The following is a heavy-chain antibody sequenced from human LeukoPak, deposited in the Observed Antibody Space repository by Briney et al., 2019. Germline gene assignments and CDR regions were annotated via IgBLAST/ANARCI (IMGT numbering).Heavy chain of an antibody. CDR3: ARRREYYDSSGYYLDAFDI. V-gene: IGHV4-34*01. D-gene: IGHD3-22*01. Sequence: SETLSLTCAVYGGSFSGYYWSWIRQPPGKGLEWIGEINHSGSTNYNPSLKSRVTISVDTSKNQFSLKLSSVTAADTAVYYCARRREYYDSSGYYLDAFDIWGQGTMVTVSS. CDR1: GGSFSGYY. J-gene: IGHJ3*02. CDR2: INHSGST.